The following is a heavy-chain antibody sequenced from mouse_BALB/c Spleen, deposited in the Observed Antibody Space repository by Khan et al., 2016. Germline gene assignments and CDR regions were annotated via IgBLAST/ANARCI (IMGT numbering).Heavy chain of an antibody. CDR3: ATCRYYYGISRYVDV. Sequence: QIQLVQSGPELKRPGKTVKLSCKASGSPFTNYGINWVKPAPGKGLKWMGWINTYSGESTYAADFKGRFAISLETSANTAYLQINNLTNEDTATYFSATCRYYYGISRYVDVWGAGPTVTVSS. CDR2: INTYSGES. J-gene: IGHJ1*01. V-gene: IGHV9-3-1*01. CDR1: GSPFTNYG. D-gene: IGHD1-1*01.